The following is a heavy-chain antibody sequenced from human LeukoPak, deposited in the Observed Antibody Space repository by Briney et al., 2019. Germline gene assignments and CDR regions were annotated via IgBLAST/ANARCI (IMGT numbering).Heavy chain of an antibody. V-gene: IGHV3-23*01. D-gene: IGHD6-19*01. J-gene: IGHJ4*02. CDR2: ISGSGGDT. CDR1: GFTLNSYA. Sequence: GGSLRLSCAASGFTLNSYAMIWVRQAPGKGLEWVSGISGSGGDTHYAESVKGRFTISRDNSKNTLYLQMNSLRAEDTAVYYCARGVRIAVAGYIDYWGQGTLVTVSS. CDR3: ARGVRIAVAGYIDY.